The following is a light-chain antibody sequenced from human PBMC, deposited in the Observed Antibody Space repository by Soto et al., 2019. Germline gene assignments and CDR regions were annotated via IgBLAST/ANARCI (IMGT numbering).Light chain of an antibody. CDR2: AAS. J-gene: IGKJ5*01. V-gene: IGKV1-39*01. Sequence: DIQMTQSPSSLSASVGDRVTITCRASQSISSYLNWYQQKPGKAPKLLIYAASSLQSGVPSRFSGSGSGTDFTLTISSLQPEDFETYYCQQNYSTLITFGQGTRLEIK. CDR3: QQNYSTLIT. CDR1: QSISSY.